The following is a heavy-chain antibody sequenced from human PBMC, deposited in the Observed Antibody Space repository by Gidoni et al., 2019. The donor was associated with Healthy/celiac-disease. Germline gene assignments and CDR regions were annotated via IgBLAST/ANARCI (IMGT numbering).Heavy chain of an antibody. V-gene: IGHV5-10-1*01. J-gene: IGHJ4*02. Sequence: EVQLVQSGAEVKKPGDSLRISCKGSGYSFTSYWISWVRQMPGKGLEWMGRIDPSDSYTNYSPSFHGHVTISADKSNSTAYLQWSSLKASDTAMYYCARLPYSSSWYPGGMYGWGQGTLVTVSS. CDR2: IDPSDSYT. CDR1: GYSFTSYW. D-gene: IGHD6-13*01. CDR3: ARLPYSSSWYPGGMYG.